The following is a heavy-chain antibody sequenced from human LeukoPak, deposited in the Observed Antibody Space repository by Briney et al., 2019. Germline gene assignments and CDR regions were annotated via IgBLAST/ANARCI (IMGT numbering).Heavy chain of an antibody. Sequence: GGSLRLSCAASGFTFSSYGMHWVRQAPGKGLEWVAFIRYDGSNKYYADSVKGRFTISRDNSKNTLYLQMNSLRAEDTAVYYCAKDRGARSSSWYFDYWGQGTLVTVS. V-gene: IGHV3-30*02. CDR3: AKDRGARSSSWYFDY. CDR1: GFTFSSYG. J-gene: IGHJ4*02. D-gene: IGHD6-13*01. CDR2: IRYDGSNK.